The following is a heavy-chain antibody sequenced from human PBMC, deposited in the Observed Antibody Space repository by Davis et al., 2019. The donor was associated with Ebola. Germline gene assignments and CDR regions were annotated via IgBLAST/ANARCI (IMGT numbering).Heavy chain of an antibody. D-gene: IGHD3-3*01. J-gene: IGHJ4*02. CDR1: GFTFGDYA. Sequence: PGGSLRLSCTASGFTFGDYAMSWVRQAPGKGLEWVSVIYSGGSTYYADSVKGRFTISRDNSKNTLYLQMNSLRAEDTAVYYCARAPTIFGPLGYWGQGTLVTVSS. CDR3: ARAPTIFGPLGY. CDR2: IYSGGST. V-gene: IGHV3-66*02.